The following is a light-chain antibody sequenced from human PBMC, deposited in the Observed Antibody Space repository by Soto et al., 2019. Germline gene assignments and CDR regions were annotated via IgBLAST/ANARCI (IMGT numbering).Light chain of an antibody. V-gene: IGLV1-40*01. J-gene: IGLJ1*01. CDR2: GNN. Sequence: QSVLTQPTSLSGAPGQRVTISCTGSSSNIGAGYDVHWYQQLPGTAPKLLIYGNNNRPSGVPDRFSGSKSGASASLAITGLQAEDEADYYCQSYDSSLISYVFGTGTKLTVL. CDR1: SSNIGAGYD. CDR3: QSYDSSLISYV.